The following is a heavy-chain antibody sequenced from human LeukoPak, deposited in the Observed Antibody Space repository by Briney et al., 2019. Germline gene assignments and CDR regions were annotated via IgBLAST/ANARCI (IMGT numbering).Heavy chain of an antibody. CDR1: GYSISNGYY. CDR2: IYHSGSI. V-gene: IGHV4-38-2*02. J-gene: IGHJ4*02. CDR3: AREVPHDYGDYDRLDY. Sequence: KPSETLSLTCTVSGYSISNGYYWGWIRQPPGKGLEWIGSIYHSGSIYYNPSLKSRVTISVDTSKNQLSLKLSSVTAADTAVYYCAREVPHDYGDYDRLDYWGQGTLVTVSS. D-gene: IGHD4-17*01.